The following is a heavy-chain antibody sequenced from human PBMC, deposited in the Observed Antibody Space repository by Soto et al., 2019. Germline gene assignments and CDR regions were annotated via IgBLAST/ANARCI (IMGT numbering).Heavy chain of an antibody. Sequence: QVQLVESGGGVVQPGRSLRLSCAASGFTFSSYAMHWVRQAPGKGLEWVAVISYDGSNKYYADSVKGRFTISRDNSKNTLYLQMNSLRAEDTAVYYCARERATIPSFDYWGQGTLVTVSS. CDR1: GFTFSSYA. J-gene: IGHJ4*02. D-gene: IGHD5-12*01. CDR3: ARERATIPSFDY. V-gene: IGHV3-30-3*01. CDR2: ISYDGSNK.